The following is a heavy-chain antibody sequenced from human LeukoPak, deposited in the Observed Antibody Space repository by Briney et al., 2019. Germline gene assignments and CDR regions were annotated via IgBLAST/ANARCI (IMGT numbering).Heavy chain of an antibody. V-gene: IGHV4-59*06. Sequence: PSQTLSLTCTVSGGSISSYYWSWIRQPAGKGLEWMGFIYHTGSFHYNPSLKSRVTISVDTSKNQFSLNLRSVTAADTAVYFCGRESRIVGTTSVWYYFDYWGQGTLVTVSS. CDR1: GGSISSYY. CDR2: IYHTGSF. D-gene: IGHD1-26*01. CDR3: GRESRIVGTTSVWYYFDY. J-gene: IGHJ4*02.